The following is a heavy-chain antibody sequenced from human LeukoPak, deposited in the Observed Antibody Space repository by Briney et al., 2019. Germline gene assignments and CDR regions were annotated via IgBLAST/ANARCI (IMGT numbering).Heavy chain of an antibody. CDR3: ARDRIVGATPYDY. CDR1: GFTFRSYT. J-gene: IGHJ4*02. V-gene: IGHV3-21*01. Sequence: KLGGSLRLSCAASGFTFRSYTMNWVRQAPGKGLEWVSCISSSSSSIYYADSVKGRFTISRDDGKNSLYLQMNSLRAEDTAVYYCARDRIVGATPYDYWGQGSLVTVSS. CDR2: ISSSSSSI. D-gene: IGHD1-26*01.